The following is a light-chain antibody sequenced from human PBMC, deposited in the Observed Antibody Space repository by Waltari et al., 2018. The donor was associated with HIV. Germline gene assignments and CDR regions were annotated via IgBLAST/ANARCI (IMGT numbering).Light chain of an antibody. J-gene: IGLJ2*01. CDR3: SSYTSSSTVV. CDR2: EVS. Sequence: QSALTQPASVSGSPGQSIPISCTGTSSDVGCYPSVPWYQQHPGKAPKLMIYEVSNRPSGVSNRFSGSKSGNTASLTISGLQAEDEADYYCSSYTSSSTVVFGGGTKLTVL. CDR1: SSDVGCYPS. V-gene: IGLV2-14*01.